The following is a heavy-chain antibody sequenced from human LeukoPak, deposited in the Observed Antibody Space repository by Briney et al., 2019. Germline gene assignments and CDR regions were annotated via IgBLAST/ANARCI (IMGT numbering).Heavy chain of an antibody. CDR3: ARFLTLGYYDSSGYDY. CDR1: GYTFTGYY. J-gene: IGHJ4*02. CDR2: INPNSGGT. D-gene: IGHD3-22*01. Sequence: GASVKVSCKASGYTFTGYYMHWVRQAPGQGLEWMGRINPNSGGTNYAQKFQGRVTMTRDTSISTAYMELSRLRSDDTAVYYRARFLTLGYYDSSGYDYWGQGTLVTVSS. V-gene: IGHV1-2*06.